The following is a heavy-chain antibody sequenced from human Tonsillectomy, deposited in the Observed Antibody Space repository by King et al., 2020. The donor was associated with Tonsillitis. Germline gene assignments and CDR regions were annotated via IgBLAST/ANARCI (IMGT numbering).Heavy chain of an antibody. V-gene: IGHV3-23*04. CDR1: GFSFAIYA. CDR2: ISADGGAT. Sequence: VQLVESGGGSVQPGGSLRLSCAASGFSFAIYAMSWVRQVPGKGLEWVSGISADGGATFHADSVKGRFTISKDNSRDTLYLQMSSLRAEDSAIYDCARGLRYPGYEAWFFDRCGRGTLVTVSS. D-gene: IGHD5-12*01. J-gene: IGHJ2*01. CDR3: ARGLRYPGYEAWFFDR.